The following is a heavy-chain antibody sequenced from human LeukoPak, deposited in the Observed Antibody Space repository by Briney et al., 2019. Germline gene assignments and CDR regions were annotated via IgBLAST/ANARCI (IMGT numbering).Heavy chain of an antibody. CDR3: AKDCGTPYFDY. CDR2: ISGSGGST. V-gene: IGHV3-23*01. J-gene: IGHJ4*02. CDR1: GFTFSSYA. D-gene: IGHD2-21*01. Sequence: GGSLRPSCAASGFTFSSYAMSWVRQAPGRGLEWVSGISGSGGSTYYADSVKGRFTISRDNSKNTLYLQMNSLRAEDTAVYYCAKDCGTPYFDYWGQGTLVTVSS.